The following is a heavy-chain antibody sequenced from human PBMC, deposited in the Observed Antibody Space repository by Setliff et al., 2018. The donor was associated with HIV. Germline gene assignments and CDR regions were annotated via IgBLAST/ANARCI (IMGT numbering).Heavy chain of an antibody. CDR1: GFTFSTSA. CDR2: ISSNGNST. D-gene: IGHD2-15*01. J-gene: IGHJ3*02. Sequence: GGSLRLSCAASGFTFSTSAMHWVRQAPGKGLEYVSAISSNGNSTYYANSVKGQFTISRDNAKSTVYLQMGSLSADDTAVYYCARGGFNHAFDIWGQGTMVTVSS. CDR3: ARGGFNHAFDI. V-gene: IGHV3-64*01.